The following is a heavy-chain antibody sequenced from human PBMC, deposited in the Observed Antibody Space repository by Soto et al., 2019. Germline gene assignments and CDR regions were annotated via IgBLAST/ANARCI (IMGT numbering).Heavy chain of an antibody. CDR1: DFTFASYD. CDR2: ISASGGEA. Sequence: EVQLLESGGGLVQPGGSLRLSGAASDFTFASYDLGWVPKAPGRGLEWVSVISASGGEAYYADSVKGRFTISRDNSKNTLYVQMDSLRAEDTAIYYCAKEDDSWTNGHFDIWGQGTMVTVSS. V-gene: IGHV3-23*01. CDR3: AKEDDSWTNGHFDI. J-gene: IGHJ3*02. D-gene: IGHD3-3*01.